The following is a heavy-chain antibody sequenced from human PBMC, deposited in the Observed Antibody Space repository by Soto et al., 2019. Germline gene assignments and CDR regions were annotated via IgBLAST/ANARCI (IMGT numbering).Heavy chain of an antibody. V-gene: IGHV4-34*01. CDR1: GGSFSGYY. Sequence: SETLSLTGAVYGGSFSGYYWSWIRQPPGKGLEWIGEINHSGSTNYNPSLKSRVTISVDTSKNQFSLKLSSVTAADTAVYYCARRRKGWSESAFDIWGQGTMVTVSS. CDR3: ARRRKGWSESAFDI. CDR2: INHSGST. J-gene: IGHJ3*02. D-gene: IGHD6-19*01.